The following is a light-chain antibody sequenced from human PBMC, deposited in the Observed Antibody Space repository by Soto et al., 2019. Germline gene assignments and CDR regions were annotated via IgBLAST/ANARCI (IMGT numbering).Light chain of an antibody. CDR2: DDS. J-gene: IGLJ1*01. V-gene: IGLV3-21*02. CDR3: QVWDSSSDHYV. Sequence: SYELAQPPSVSVAPGQTARITCGGNNIGSESVHWYQQKPGQAPVLVVYDDSDRPSGIPERFSGSNSGNTATLTISRVEAGDEDDYYCQVWDSSSDHYVFGTGTKVTVL. CDR1: NIGSES.